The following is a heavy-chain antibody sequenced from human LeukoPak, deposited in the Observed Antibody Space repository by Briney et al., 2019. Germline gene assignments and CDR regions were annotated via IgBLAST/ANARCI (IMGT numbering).Heavy chain of an antibody. CDR2: IYYSGTT. CDR1: GGSVSSSGYY. V-gene: IGHV4-39*01. J-gene: IGHJ4*02. CDR3: AKMGSANFDY. D-gene: IGHD1-26*01. Sequence: PSKTLSLTCNVSGGSVSSSGYYWGWIRQPPGKGLEWIGSIYYSGTTYYNPSLKSRVTISVDTSKNQFSLKLTSVTAADTAVYYCAKMGSANFDYWGQGTLVTVSS.